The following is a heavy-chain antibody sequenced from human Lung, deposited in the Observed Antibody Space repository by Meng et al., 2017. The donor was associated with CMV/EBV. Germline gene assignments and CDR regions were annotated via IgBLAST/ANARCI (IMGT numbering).Heavy chain of an antibody. Sequence: GSLRLSCTVSGGSMGRGTYHWAWIRQPPGKGLEWIGSIYYSGTTYYNPSLKSRVTISGDTSKNQFYLSLRSLTAADTAVYYCALTMDNWFDPWGQGTPVTVSS. CDR1: GGSMGRGTYH. CDR3: ALTMDNWFDP. CDR2: IYYSGTT. V-gene: IGHV4-39*07. J-gene: IGHJ5*02. D-gene: IGHD3-10*01.